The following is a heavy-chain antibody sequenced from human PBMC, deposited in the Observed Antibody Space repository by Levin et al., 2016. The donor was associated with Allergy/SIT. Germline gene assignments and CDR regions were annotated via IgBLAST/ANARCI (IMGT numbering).Heavy chain of an antibody. CDR1: RFPFSSYA. CDR3: AKDLLLDGYNYLNDY. V-gene: IGHV3-23*01. D-gene: IGHD5-24*01. Sequence: GGSLRLSCAASRFPFSSYAMTWVRQAPGKGLEWVSTISGSGDSTYYADSVKGRFTVSRDNSKNTLYLQMNSLRAEDTAVYYCAKDLLLDGYNYLNDYWGQGTLVTVSS. CDR2: ISGSGDST. J-gene: IGHJ4*02.